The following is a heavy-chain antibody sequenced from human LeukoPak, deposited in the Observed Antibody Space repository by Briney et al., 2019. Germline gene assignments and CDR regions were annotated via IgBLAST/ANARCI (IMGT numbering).Heavy chain of an antibody. J-gene: IGHJ4*02. CDR2: ISNSSSTI. V-gene: IGHV3-48*04. CDR3: ARGAAASAGY. CDR1: GLTFSNYS. D-gene: IGHD6-13*01. Sequence: GGSLRLSCEASGLTFSNYSMNWVRQAPGKGLEWISYISNSSSTIYYADSVKGRFAISRDNAKNSVYLQMNNLRAEDTAVYYCARGAAASAGYWGQGTRVTVSS.